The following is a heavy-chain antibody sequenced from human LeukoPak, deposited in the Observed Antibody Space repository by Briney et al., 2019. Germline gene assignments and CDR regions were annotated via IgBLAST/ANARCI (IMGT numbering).Heavy chain of an antibody. CDR3: ARGGKQQLVSGYFDY. D-gene: IGHD6-13*01. V-gene: IGHV3-7*01. CDR1: GFTLSSYW. J-gene: IGHJ4*02. Sequence: PGGSLRLSCAASGFTLSSYWMSWVRQAPGKGLEWVANIKQDGSEKYYVDSVKGRFTISRDNAKNSLYLQMNSLRAEDTAVYYCARGGKQQLVSGYFDYWGQGTLVTVSS. CDR2: IKQDGSEK.